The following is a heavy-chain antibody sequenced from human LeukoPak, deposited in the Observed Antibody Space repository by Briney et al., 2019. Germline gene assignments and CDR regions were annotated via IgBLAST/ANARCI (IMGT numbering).Heavy chain of an antibody. CDR3: ARYSPDGVVAPSAQFDY. Sequence: GESLQISCKSSGYTFSSYCFAWVLRMPGKGLEWMGILYPGNSDTSYSPSFESQVTISADKTISTAYLQWNSLKASDTATYYCARYSPDGVVAPSAQFDYWGQGTLVTVSS. CDR1: GYTFSSYC. CDR2: LYPGNSDT. D-gene: IGHD2-2*01. V-gene: IGHV5-51*01. J-gene: IGHJ4*02.